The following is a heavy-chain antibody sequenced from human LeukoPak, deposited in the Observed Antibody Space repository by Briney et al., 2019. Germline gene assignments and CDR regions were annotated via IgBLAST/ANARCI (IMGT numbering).Heavy chain of an antibody. CDR3: VRGPTYFDS. V-gene: IGHV3-53*01. CDR2: IYSGGST. J-gene: IGHJ4*02. Sequence: GGSLRLSCAASGFTVSSNYMSWVRQAPGKGLEWVSVIYSGGSTYYADSVKGRFTISRDNAKNTLYLQMDSLRADDTAVYYCVRGPTYFDSWGQGTLVTVSS. CDR1: GFTVSSNY.